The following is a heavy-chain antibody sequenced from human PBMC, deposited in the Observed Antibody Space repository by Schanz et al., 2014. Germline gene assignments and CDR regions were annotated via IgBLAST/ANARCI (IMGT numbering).Heavy chain of an antibody. V-gene: IGHV3-23*01. CDR1: GFTFFGSFA. CDR2: IGGSGDST. Sequence: EVQVLESGEGLVEAGGSLRLSCAASGFTFFGSFAMSWVRQAPGKGLEWVSGIGGSGDSTHYADSVKGRFIISRDNSKNTLYLQVNSLRAEDTAVYYCAKHVRSLTGNDYWGQGTLVTVSS. D-gene: IGHD3-9*01. J-gene: IGHJ4*02. CDR3: AKHVRSLTGNDY.